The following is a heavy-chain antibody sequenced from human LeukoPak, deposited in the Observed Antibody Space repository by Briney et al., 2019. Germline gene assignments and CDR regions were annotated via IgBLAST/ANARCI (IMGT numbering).Heavy chain of an antibody. CDR2: ISGSGGST. D-gene: IGHD3-3*01. CDR1: GFTFSSYA. J-gene: IGHJ4*02. Sequence: PGGSLSLSCAASGFTFSSYAMSWVRQAPGKGLEWVSAISGSGGSTYYADSVKGRFTISRDNSKNTLYLQMNSLRAEDTAVYYCAKVPLPYYDFWSGPEDYWGQGTLVTVSS. V-gene: IGHV3-23*01. CDR3: AKVPLPYYDFWSGPEDY.